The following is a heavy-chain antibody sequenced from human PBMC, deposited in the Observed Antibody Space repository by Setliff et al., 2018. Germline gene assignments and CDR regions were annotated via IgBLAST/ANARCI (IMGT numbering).Heavy chain of an antibody. D-gene: IGHD2-15*01. V-gene: IGHV3-23*01. CDR1: GFTFSSHW. J-gene: IGHJ4*02. Sequence: GGSLRLSCAAAGFTFSSHWMHWVRQAPGKGLEWVSMISGSAQTTYYADSVKGRFTISRDNSKNTVYLEMNSLRAEDTAVYYCAKRGPYCSGGTCHYYFDYWGQGTLVTVSS. CDR2: ISGSAQTT. CDR3: AKRGPYCSGGTCHYYFDY.